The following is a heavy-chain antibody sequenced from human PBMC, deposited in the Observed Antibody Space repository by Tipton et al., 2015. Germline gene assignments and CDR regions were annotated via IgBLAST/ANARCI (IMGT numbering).Heavy chain of an antibody. V-gene: IGHV4-34*01. D-gene: IGHD1-26*01. J-gene: IGHJ4*02. CDR2: INHIVST. Sequence: TLSLTCTVSVASLSNYYWNLIRQPPGKRLEWTGEINHIVSTNYNPSLKSRVTISVDTSKNQFSLKLSSVTAADTSVYYCARVPTTPTTYFDSSDQETLLTVSS. CDR1: VASLSNYY. CDR3: ARVPTTPTTYFDS.